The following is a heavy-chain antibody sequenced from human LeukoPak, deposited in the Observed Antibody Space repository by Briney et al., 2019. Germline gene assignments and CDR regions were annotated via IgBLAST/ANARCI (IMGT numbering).Heavy chain of an antibody. CDR3: ARRDRSGYYNYFDY. V-gene: IGHV5-51*01. J-gene: IGHJ4*02. Sequence: GESLKISCKASGYGFSSYWIAWVRQMPGKGLEWMGIIYPIDSDTRYSPSFQGQVTISADKSISTAYLQWSSLKASDTAMYYCARRDRSGYYNYFDYWGQGTLVTVSS. CDR1: GYGFSSYW. CDR2: IYPIDSDT. D-gene: IGHD3-22*01.